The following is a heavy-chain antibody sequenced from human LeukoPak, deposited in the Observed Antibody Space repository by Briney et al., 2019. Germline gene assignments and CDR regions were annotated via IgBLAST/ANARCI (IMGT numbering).Heavy chain of an antibody. D-gene: IGHD1-26*01. CDR1: GGSFSGYY. V-gene: IGHV4-34*01. CDR2: INHSGST. J-gene: IGHJ4*02. CDR3: ARDPEWGSLDY. Sequence: SETLSLTCAVYGGSFSGYYWSWIRQPPGKGLEWIGEINHSGSTNYNPSLKSRVTISVDTSKNQFSLKLSSVTAADTAVYYCARDPEWGSLDYWGQGTLVTVSS.